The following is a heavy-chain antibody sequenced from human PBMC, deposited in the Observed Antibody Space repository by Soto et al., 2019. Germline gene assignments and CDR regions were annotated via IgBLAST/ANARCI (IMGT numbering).Heavy chain of an antibody. CDR1: GYTFTSYY. CDR2: INPSGGST. V-gene: IGHV1-46*01. CDR3: ARGVVLRYFDWLLRFDY. D-gene: IGHD3-9*01. Sequence: ASVKVSCKASGYTFTSYYMHWVRQAPGQGLEWMGIINPSGGSTSYAQKFQGRVTMTRDTSTSTVYMELSSLRSEDTAVYYRARGVVLRYFDWLLRFDYWGQGTLVTVSS. J-gene: IGHJ4*02.